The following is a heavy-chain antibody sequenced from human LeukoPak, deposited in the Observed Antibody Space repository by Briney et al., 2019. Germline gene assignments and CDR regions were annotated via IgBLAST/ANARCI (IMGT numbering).Heavy chain of an antibody. D-gene: IGHD2-15*01. V-gene: IGHV3-30*18. CDR2: ISYDGSNK. CDR3: AKGGVAAIFDY. J-gene: IGHJ4*02. CDR1: GFTFSSYG. Sequence: GRSLRLSCAASGFTFSSYGMLWARQAPGKGLEWVAVISYDGSNKYYADSVKGRFTISRDNSKNTLYLQMNSLRAEDTAVYYCAKGGVAAIFDYWGQGTLVTVSS.